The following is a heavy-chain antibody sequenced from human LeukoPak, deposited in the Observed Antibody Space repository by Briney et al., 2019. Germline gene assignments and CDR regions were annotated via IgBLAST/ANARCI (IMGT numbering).Heavy chain of an antibody. V-gene: IGHV1-58*02. CDR1: GFTFRNIA. CDR2: IVVANGNT. J-gene: IGHJ4*02. Sequence: SVKVSCKASGFTFRNIAIQWVRQARGQHLEWIGWIVVANGNTNYAQNFQEGVTITRDMSTSTVYMELSSLRSEDTAVYYCAADPGMLTSYFEYWGQGVLVTVSS. D-gene: IGHD4/OR15-4a*01. CDR3: AADPGMLTSYFEY.